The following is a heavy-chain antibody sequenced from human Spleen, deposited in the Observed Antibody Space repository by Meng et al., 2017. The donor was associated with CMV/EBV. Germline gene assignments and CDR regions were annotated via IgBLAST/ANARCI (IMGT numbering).Heavy chain of an antibody. CDR1: GGSIRSYY. Sequence: SETLSLTCSVSGGSIRSYYWSWIRQSPGKGLEWIGYIYYTGTTKSNPSLRSRATILMDTSTNQFSLGLSSVTAADTAVYYCARAPLGGGYFDYYSYGMDLWGQGTTVTVSS. CDR3: ARAPLGGGYFDYYSYGMDL. D-gene: IGHD3-16*01. J-gene: IGHJ6*02. CDR2: IYYTGTT. V-gene: IGHV4-59*01.